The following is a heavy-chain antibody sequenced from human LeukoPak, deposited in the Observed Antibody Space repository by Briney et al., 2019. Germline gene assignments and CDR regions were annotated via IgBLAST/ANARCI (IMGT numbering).Heavy chain of an antibody. CDR2: IYYSGST. CDR1: GGSISSYY. CDR3: ARDWVGDSIVVVPAAIDYYYYGMDV. D-gene: IGHD2-2*01. Sequence: SETLSLTCTVSGGSISSYYWSWIRQPPGKGLEWIGYIYYSGSTYYNPSLKSRVTISVDTSKNQFSLKLSSVTAADTAVYYCARDWVGDSIVVVPAAIDYYYYGMDVWGQGTTVTVSS. V-gene: IGHV4-59*12. J-gene: IGHJ6*02.